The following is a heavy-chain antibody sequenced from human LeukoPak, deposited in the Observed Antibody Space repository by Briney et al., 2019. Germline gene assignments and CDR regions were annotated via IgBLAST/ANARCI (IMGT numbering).Heavy chain of an antibody. V-gene: IGHV4-31*03. D-gene: IGHD1-26*01. CDR1: GGSISSGGYY. CDR2: ISNGGST. J-gene: IGHJ3*02. CDR3: ARDASLGSDPAFDI. Sequence: PSETLSLTCTVSGGSISSGGYYWSWIRQHPGKGLEWIGYISNGGSTYDNPSLKSRVTISVDTSKNQFSLKLSSVTAADTAVYYCARDASLGSDPAFDIWGQGTMVTVSS.